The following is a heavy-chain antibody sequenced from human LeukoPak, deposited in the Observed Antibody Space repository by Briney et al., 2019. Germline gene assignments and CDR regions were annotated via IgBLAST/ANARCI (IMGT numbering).Heavy chain of an antibody. CDR3: AGILTTFDS. J-gene: IGHJ4*02. CDR1: RGSISSSCYY. CDR2: FYYIGGT. D-gene: IGHD4-11*01. Sequence: PSETLSLTCTVSRGSISSSCYYWGWLRQPPGKRLEGIGSFYYIGGTYYNPSLEGRVTISADSSKNQFSLKLTSVTAADTALYYCAGILTTFDSWGQGTLVTVSS. V-gene: IGHV4-39*01.